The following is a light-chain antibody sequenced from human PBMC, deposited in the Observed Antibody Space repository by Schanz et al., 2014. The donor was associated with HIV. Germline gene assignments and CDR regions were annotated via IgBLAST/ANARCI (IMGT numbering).Light chain of an antibody. CDR2: DVS. CDR3: SSYAATSNVL. J-gene: IGLJ3*02. Sequence: QSALTQPPSASGSPGQSVTISCIGTSNDIGSYNYVSWYQQHPGKAPKLMIYDVSNRPSGVPDRFSGSKSGNTASLTVSGLQADDEADYYCSSYAATSNVLFGGGTKLTVL. V-gene: IGLV2-8*01. CDR1: SNDIGSYNY.